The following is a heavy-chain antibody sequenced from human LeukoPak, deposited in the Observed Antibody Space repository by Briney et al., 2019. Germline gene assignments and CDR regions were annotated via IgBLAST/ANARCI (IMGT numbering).Heavy chain of an antibody. Sequence: GGSLRLSCAASGFTVSSNYMSWVRQAPGKGLEWVSVIYSGSSTYYADSVKGRFTISRDNSKNTLHLQMNSLRVEDTAVYYCARRLYSSGWYDAFDIWGQGTMVTVSS. CDR3: ARRLYSSGWYDAFDI. J-gene: IGHJ3*02. D-gene: IGHD6-19*01. CDR1: GFTVSSNY. V-gene: IGHV3-53*01. CDR2: IYSGSST.